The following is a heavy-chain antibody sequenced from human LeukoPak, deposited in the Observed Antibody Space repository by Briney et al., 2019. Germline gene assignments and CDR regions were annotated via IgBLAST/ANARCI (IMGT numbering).Heavy chain of an antibody. D-gene: IGHD3-10*01. CDR2: INHSGST. V-gene: IGHV4-34*01. Sequence: SETLSLTCAVYGGSFSGYYWSWIRQPPGKGLEWIGEINHSGSTNYNPSLKSRVTISVDTSKNQFSLKLSSVTAADTAVYYCARRAQRVTMVRGVTGGPRNWFDPWGQGTLVTVSS. CDR1: GGSFSGYY. J-gene: IGHJ5*02. CDR3: ARRAQRVTMVRGVTGGPRNWFDP.